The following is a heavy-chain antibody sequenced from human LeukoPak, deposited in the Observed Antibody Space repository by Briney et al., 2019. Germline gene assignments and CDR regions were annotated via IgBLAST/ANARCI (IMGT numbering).Heavy chain of an antibody. V-gene: IGHV4-34*01. J-gene: IGHJ3*02. CDR3: ARGYYDSSGYSSREDAFDI. Sequence: SETLSLTCAVYGGSFSGYYWRWIRQPPGKGLEWIGEINHSGSTNYNPSLKSRVTISVDTSKNQFSLKLSSVTAADTAVYYCARGYYDSSGYSSREDAFDIWGQGTMVTVSS. D-gene: IGHD3-22*01. CDR2: INHSGST. CDR1: GGSFSGYY.